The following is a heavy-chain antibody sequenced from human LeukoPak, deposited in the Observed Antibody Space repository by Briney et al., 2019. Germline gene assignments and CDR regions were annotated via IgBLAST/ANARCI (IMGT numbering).Heavy chain of an antibody. Sequence: SETLSLTCTVSGGSISSYYWSWIRQPAGKGLEWIGRIYTSGSTNYNPSLKSRVTMSVDPSKNQFSLKLSSVTAADTAVYYCARDDAYCSGGSCYPDAFDIWGQGTMVTVSS. V-gene: IGHV4-4*07. CDR1: GGSISSYY. J-gene: IGHJ3*02. CDR2: IYTSGST. CDR3: ARDDAYCSGGSCYPDAFDI. D-gene: IGHD2-15*01.